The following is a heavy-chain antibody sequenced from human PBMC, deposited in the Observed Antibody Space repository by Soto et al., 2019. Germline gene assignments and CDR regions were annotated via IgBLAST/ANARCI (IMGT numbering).Heavy chain of an antibody. CDR1: GGSISSYY. CDR2: IYYSGST. V-gene: IGHV4-59*01. CDR3: ARTLHIYYYYGMDV. J-gene: IGHJ6*02. Sequence: QVQLQESGPGLVKPSETLSLTCTVSGGSISSYYWSWIRQPPGKGLEWIGYIYYSGSTNYNPSLKSRVTISVDTSKNQLSLKLSSVTAADTAVYYCARTLHIYYYYGMDVWGQGTTVTVSS.